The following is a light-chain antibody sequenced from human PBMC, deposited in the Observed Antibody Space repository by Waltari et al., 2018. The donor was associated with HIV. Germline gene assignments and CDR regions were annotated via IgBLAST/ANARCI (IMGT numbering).Light chain of an antibody. J-gene: IGKJ4*01. CDR1: RSLLPSPTNNNY. Sequence: DIVMTQSPDSLALSLGDGATINCKSTRSLLPSPTNNNYLAWYQQKPGQSPRLLLYWASTRESGVPARFIGGGSETDFTLTITNVQAEDAAVYYCHQYFSVFPSTFGGGTTVEI. CDR3: HQYFSVFPST. CDR2: WAS. V-gene: IGKV4-1*01.